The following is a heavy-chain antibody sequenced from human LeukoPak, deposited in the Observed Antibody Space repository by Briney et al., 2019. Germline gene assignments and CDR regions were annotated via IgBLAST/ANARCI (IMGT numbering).Heavy chain of an antibody. V-gene: IGHV3-23*01. CDR3: ARVSELHDEPNDY. CDR1: GFTFSSYA. D-gene: IGHD1-26*01. CDR2: ISGSGGST. J-gene: IGHJ4*02. Sequence: PGGSLRLSCAASGFTFSSYAMSWVRQAPGKGLEWVSAISGSGGSTYYADSVKGRFTISRDNAKNSLYLQMNSLRAEDTAVYYCARVSELHDEPNDYWGQGTLVTVSS.